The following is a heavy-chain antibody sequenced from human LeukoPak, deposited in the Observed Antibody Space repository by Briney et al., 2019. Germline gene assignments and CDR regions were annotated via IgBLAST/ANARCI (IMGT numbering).Heavy chain of an antibody. CDR1: GGSISSGGYY. V-gene: IGHV4-30-2*01. J-gene: IGHJ5*02. D-gene: IGHD3-10*01. CDR2: INHSGST. Sequence: PSQTLSLTCTVSGGSISSGGYYLSWIRQPPGKGLEWIGEINHSGSTNYNPSLKSRVTISVDTSKNQFSLKLSSVTAADTAVYYCGGEYYGSGSYLRWFDPWGQGTLVTVSS. CDR3: GGEYYGSGSYLRWFDP.